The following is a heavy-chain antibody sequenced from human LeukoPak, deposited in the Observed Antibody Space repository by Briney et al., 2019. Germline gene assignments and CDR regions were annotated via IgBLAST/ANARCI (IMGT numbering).Heavy chain of an antibody. CDR2: IIPILGIA. CDR3: ARSPGAVFYYDSSGYYDYFDY. J-gene: IGHJ4*02. CDR1: GGTFSSYA. D-gene: IGHD3-22*01. Sequence: SVKVSCKASGGTFSSYAISWVRQAPGQGLEWMGRIIPILGIANYVQKFQGRVTITADKSTSTAYMELSSLRSDDTAVYYCARSPGAVFYYDSSGYYDYFDYWGQGTLVTVSS. V-gene: IGHV1-69*04.